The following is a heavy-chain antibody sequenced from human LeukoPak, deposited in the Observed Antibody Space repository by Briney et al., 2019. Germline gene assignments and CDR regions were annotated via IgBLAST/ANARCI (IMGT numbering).Heavy chain of an antibody. Sequence: SGTLSLTCAVSGGSISSNNWWGWVRQPPGKGLEWIGEIYHSGSPNYNPSLKSRVTISVDKSRNHFSLNLSSVTAADTAVYYCARMPHIAAAGPYYFDYWGQGTLVTVSS. D-gene: IGHD6-13*01. CDR1: GGSISSNNW. J-gene: IGHJ4*02. CDR2: IYHSGSP. V-gene: IGHV4-4*02. CDR3: ARMPHIAAAGPYYFDY.